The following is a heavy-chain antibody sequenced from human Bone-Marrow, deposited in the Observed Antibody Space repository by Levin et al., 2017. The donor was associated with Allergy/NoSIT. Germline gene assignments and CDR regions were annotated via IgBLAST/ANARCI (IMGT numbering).Heavy chain of an antibody. V-gene: IGHV3-30*03. CDR3: VTDWSRHSFGDIDDY. CDR1: GITFRNYG. J-gene: IGHJ4*02. Sequence: GGSLRLSCAASGITFRNYGLYWVRQAPGKGLEWVALIIYDGSKKYYADSVKGRFTISRENSKNTLYLQMNSLRAEDTAVYYCVTDWSRHSFGDIDDYWGQGTLVTVSS. CDR2: IIYDGSKK. D-gene: IGHD5-18*01.